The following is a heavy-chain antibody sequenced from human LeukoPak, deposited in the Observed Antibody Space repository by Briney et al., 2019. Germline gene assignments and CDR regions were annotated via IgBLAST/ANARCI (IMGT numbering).Heavy chain of an antibody. D-gene: IGHD1-26*01. CDR1: GGSISSGDYY. J-gene: IGHJ4*02. V-gene: IGHV4-30-4*08. Sequence: PSQTLSLTCTVSGGSISSGDYYWSWIRQPPGKGLEWIGYIYYSGSTYYNPSLKSRVTISVDTSKNQFSLKLSSVTAADTAVYYWARGGGGATPFDYWGQGTLVTVSS. CDR3: ARGGGGATPFDY. CDR2: IYYSGST.